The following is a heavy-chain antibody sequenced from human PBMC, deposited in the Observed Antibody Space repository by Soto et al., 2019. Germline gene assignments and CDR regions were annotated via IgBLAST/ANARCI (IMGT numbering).Heavy chain of an antibody. CDR1: GFTFSSYG. CDR2: ISYDGSNK. J-gene: IGHJ1*01. V-gene: IGHV3-30*18. CDR3: AKGVEWH. Sequence: PGGSLILSCAASGFTFSSYGMHWVRQAPGKGLEWVAVISYDGSNKYYADSVKGRFTISRDNSKNTLYLQMNSLRAEDTAVYYCAKGVEWHWGQGTLVTVSS. D-gene: IGHD2-15*01.